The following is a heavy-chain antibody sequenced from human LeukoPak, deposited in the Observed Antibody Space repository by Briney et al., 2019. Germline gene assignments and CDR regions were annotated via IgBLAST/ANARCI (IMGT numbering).Heavy chain of an antibody. D-gene: IGHD3-16*02. CDR1: GGSISSGGYS. CDR3: ARSLYDYVWGSYRFDY. V-gene: IGHV4-30-2*01. CDR2: IYHSGST. J-gene: IGHJ4*02. Sequence: SQILSLTCAVSGGSISSGGYSWSWIRQPPGKGLEWIGYIYHSGSTYYNPSLKGRVTISVDRSKNQFSLKLSSVTAADTAVYYCARSLYDYVWGSYRFDYWGQGTLVTVSS.